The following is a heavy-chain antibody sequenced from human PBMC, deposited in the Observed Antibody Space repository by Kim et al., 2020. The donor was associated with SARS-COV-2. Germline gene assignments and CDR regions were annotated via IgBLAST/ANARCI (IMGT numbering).Heavy chain of an antibody. V-gene: IGHV3-33*01. J-gene: IGHJ6*02. D-gene: IGHD3-10*01. CDR2: ISYEGFTK. CDR1: GFGFSNYG. Sequence: GGSLRLSCAASGFGFSNYGMHWVRQAPGKGLEWVAVISYEGFTKYYEDSVKGRFTVSRDNSKNTLYLEMNSLRGDDTAVYFCARAAELLWLGSMDIWGQGTTVTVS. CDR3: ARAAELLWLGSMDI.